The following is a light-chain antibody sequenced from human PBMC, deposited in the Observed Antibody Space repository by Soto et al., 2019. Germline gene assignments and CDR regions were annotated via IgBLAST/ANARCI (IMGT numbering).Light chain of an antibody. CDR3: QQYNNGPPWT. Sequence: EIVMTQSPATLSVSPGERATLSCRASQSVSSNLAWYQQKPGQAPRLLIYGASTRATGIPARFSGSGFGTEFTLTISSLQSEDFAVYYCQQYNNGPPWTVGQGTKVEIK. J-gene: IGKJ1*01. V-gene: IGKV3-15*01. CDR2: GAS. CDR1: QSVSSN.